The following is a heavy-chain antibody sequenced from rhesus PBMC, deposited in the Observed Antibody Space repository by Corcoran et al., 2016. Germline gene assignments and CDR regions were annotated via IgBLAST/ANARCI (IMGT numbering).Heavy chain of an antibody. V-gene: IGHV4-106*01. J-gene: IGHJ6*01. CDR2: LYGSGGGT. D-gene: IGHD4-23*01. CDR3: ARTVTTLFYGLDS. CDR1: GGSSSDDYY. Sequence: QVQLQESGPGLVKPSETLSLTCAVSGGSSSDDYYWSWIRQPPGKGLEWSGDLYGSGGGTNDNPSPKKRVTMSMDTSKHQFSLKLSSVTAADPAVYYCARTVTTLFYGLDSWGQGVVVTVSS.